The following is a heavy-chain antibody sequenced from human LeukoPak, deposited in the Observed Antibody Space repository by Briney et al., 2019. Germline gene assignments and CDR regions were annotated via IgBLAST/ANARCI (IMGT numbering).Heavy chain of an antibody. CDR1: GFTFRANW. D-gene: IGHD2-15*01. V-gene: IGHV3-7*01. CDR3: AREGGYCSSGSCFMDV. Sequence: PGWSLRVSCAASGFTFRANWMTWVRQAPGKGLEWVANIKQDGSEKQYVDSVRGRFTVSRDNAKNSLYLQMNSLRVEDTAVYFCAREGGYCSSGSCFMDVWGKGTTGIVSS. CDR2: IKQDGSEK. J-gene: IGHJ6*03.